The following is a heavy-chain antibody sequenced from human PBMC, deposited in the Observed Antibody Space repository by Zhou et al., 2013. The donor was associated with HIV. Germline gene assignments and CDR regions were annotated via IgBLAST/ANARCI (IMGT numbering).Heavy chain of an antibody. CDR3: ARDRHYYGSGSWVPRSGAFDI. Sequence: QVQLVQSAAEVKNPGASVKVSCKAFGYSIISYGIGWVRQAPGQGLEWMGWINPYNDYTNYATKFQGRVIMTTDTSTNTAYLELRSLRSDDTAVYYCARDRHYYGSGSWVPRSGAFDIWGQGTMVTVSS. J-gene: IGHJ3*02. CDR2: INPYNDYT. D-gene: IGHD3-10*01. CDR1: GYSIISYG. V-gene: IGHV1-18*01.